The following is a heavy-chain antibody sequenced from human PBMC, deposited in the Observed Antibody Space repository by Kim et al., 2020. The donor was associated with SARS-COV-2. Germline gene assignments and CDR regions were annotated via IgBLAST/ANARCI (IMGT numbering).Heavy chain of an antibody. V-gene: IGHV3-23*01. CDR1: GFTFSSYA. CDR3: AKDPMVRGVMDY. CDR2: ISGSGGST. J-gene: IGHJ4*02. Sequence: GGSLRLSCAASGFTFSSYAMSWVRQAPGKGLEWVSAISGSGGSTYYADSVKGRFTISRDNSNNTLYLQMNSLRAEDTAVYYCAKDPMVRGVMDYWGQGTLVTVSS. D-gene: IGHD3-10*01.